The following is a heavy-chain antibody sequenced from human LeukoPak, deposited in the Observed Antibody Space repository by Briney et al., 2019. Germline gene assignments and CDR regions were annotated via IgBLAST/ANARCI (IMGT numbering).Heavy chain of an antibody. J-gene: IGHJ4*02. D-gene: IGHD2-15*01. CDR3: ARIGMDAAIDY. V-gene: IGHV3-7*01. Sequence: PGGSLRLSCAASGFTFSGYWMSWVRQAPGKGLERVATIKQDASEKTYVDSVEGRFTSSRDNAKSSLFLQMDSLRAEDTAVYYCARIGMDAAIDYWSQGTLVTVSS. CDR1: GFTFSGYW. CDR2: IKQDASEK.